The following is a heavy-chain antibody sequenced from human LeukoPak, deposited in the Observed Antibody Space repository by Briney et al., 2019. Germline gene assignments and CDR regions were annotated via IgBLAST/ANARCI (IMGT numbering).Heavy chain of an antibody. D-gene: IGHD3-22*01. CDR1: GYTFTSYY. J-gene: IGHJ6*03. V-gene: IGHV1-46*01. Sequence: ASVKVSCKASGYTFTSYYMHWVRQAPGQGLEWMGIINPSGGSTSYAQKFQGRVTMTRDMSTSTVYMELSSLRSEDTAVYYCARGSYYYDSSGYYSNTYYYYYYYMDVWGKGTTVTVSS. CDR3: ARGSYYYDSSGYYSNTYYYYYYYMDV. CDR2: INPSGGST.